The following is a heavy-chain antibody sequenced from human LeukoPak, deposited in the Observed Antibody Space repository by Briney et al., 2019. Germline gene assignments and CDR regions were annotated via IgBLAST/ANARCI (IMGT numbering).Heavy chain of an antibody. CDR2: ISFDGSIE. J-gene: IGHJ3*01. CDR1: GFTFSSSG. D-gene: IGHD6-19*01. CDR3: AKDSDIAVAGSDDALDV. Sequence: GRSLRLSCAASGFTFSSSGEHWVRQTPGKGLEWVALISFDGSIEYYVDSVKGRFTISRDNSKNTLFLQMNSLRPEDTAVYYCAKDSDIAVAGSDDALDVWGQGTMVTVSS. V-gene: IGHV3-30*18.